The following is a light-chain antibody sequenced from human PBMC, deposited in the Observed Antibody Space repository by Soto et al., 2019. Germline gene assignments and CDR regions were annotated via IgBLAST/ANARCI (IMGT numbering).Light chain of an antibody. Sequence: QSALTQPPSASGSPGQSVTISCTGTSSDIGGYNSVSWYQQHPGKAPRLMIYEVNKRPSGVPDRFSGSKSGYTASLTVSGPQIEDGVFYTGGTGPGISNFLVSGGGTKL. CDR3: GTGPGISNFLV. J-gene: IGLJ3*02. CDR2: EVN. CDR1: SSDIGGYNS. V-gene: IGLV2-8*01.